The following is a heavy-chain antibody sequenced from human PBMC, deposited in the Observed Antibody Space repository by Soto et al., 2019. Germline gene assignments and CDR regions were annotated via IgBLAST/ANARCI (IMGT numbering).Heavy chain of an antibody. V-gene: IGHV3-21*01. CDR3: ARSRGPYATAFDI. CDR2: ISSSISYI. D-gene: IGHD3-10*01. J-gene: IGHJ3*02. Sequence: GGSLRLSCAASGFTFSSYSINWVRQAPGKGLEWVSSISSSISYIYYSDSVKGRFTISRDNAKTSLYLEMNSLRVEDTAIYYCARSRGPYATAFDIWGQGTLVTVS. CDR1: GFTFSSYS.